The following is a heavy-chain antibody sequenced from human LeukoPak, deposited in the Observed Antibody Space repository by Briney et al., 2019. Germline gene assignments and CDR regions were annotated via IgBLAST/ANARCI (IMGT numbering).Heavy chain of an antibody. V-gene: IGHV3-66*02. D-gene: IGHD6-6*01. CDR3: ATERSNSLNY. CDR2: IYGGGST. Sequence: GGSLRLSCAASGFTVSSNHMNWVRQAPGQGLEWVSVIYGGGSTYYADSVKGRLTISRDNSKNTLYLQMNSLRAEDTAVYYCATERSNSLNYWGQGTLVTVSS. J-gene: IGHJ4*02. CDR1: GFTVSSNH.